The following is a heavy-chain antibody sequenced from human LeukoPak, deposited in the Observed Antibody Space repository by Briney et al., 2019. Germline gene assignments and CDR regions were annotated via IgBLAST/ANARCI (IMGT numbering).Heavy chain of an antibody. CDR1: GFTFRHYA. CDR2: ISGSDVST. V-gene: IGHV3-23*01. Sequence: GGSLRLSCVASGFTFRHYAMSWVRQAPGKGLEWVSCISGSDVSTYYAESVKGRFTISRDNSKNTLYLQMNSLRAEDTAVYYCAKDIALGSYHIPHFEYWGQGTLVTVSS. CDR3: AKDIALGSYHIPHFEY. J-gene: IGHJ4*02. D-gene: IGHD1-26*01.